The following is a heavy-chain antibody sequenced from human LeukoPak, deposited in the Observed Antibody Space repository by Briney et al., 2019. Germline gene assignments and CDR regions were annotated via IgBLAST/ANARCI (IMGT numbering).Heavy chain of an antibody. J-gene: IGHJ5*02. CDR1: GYTFTSYA. CDR3: ARDYYGSGSYYDVGFDP. V-gene: IGHV1-3*01. Sequence: ASVKVSCKASGYTFTSYAMHWVRQAPGQRLEWMGWINAGNGNTKYSQKFQGRVTITRDTSESTAYMELSSLRSEDTAVYYCARDYYGSGSYYDVGFDPWGQGTLVTVSS. CDR2: INAGNGNT. D-gene: IGHD3-10*01.